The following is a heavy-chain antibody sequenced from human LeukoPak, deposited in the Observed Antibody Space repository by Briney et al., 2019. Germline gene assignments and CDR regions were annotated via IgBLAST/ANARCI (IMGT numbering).Heavy chain of an antibody. CDR1: GYTFTVYY. D-gene: IGHD3-10*01. CDR2: INPESGDT. Sequence: GTSVKVSCKASGYTFTVYYIHWLRQAPGQGLEWMGRINPESGDTTCGPRFQGRVTMTRDTAISTTYMELSSLRSDDTGVYYCVRDRHGDNVRATDWFALWGQGTLVTVSS. CDR3: VRDRHGDNVRATDWFAL. V-gene: IGHV1-2*02. J-gene: IGHJ5*02.